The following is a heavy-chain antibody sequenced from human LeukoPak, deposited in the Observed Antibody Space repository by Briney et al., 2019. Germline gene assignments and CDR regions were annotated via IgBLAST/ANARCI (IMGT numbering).Heavy chain of an antibody. CDR2: VFGTGSN. Sequence: PSETLSLTCTVSGGSISSDHLSWIRQSPGKGLEWIGYVFGTGSNNYYPTLNSRITISLDTTKQQFSLTLTSVTAADTAVYYCARGRVLPATPGKVYYISYWGQGTRVTVSS. D-gene: IGHD2-15*01. CDR3: ARGRVLPATPGKVYYISY. CDR1: GGSISSDH. V-gene: IGHV4-59*01. J-gene: IGHJ4*02.